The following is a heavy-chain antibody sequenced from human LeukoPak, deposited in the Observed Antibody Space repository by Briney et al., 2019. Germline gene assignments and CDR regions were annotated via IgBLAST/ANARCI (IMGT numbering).Heavy chain of an antibody. J-gene: IGHJ4*02. V-gene: IGHV4-30-2*01. Sequence: SQTLSLTCAVSGGSISSGGYSWSWIRQPPGKGLGWIGYIYHSGSTYYNPSLKSRVTISVDRSKNQFSLKLSSVTAADTAVYYCARGTGEFAMVRGVYYFDYWGQGTLVTVSS. CDR2: IYHSGST. CDR1: GGSISSGGYS. D-gene: IGHD3-10*01. CDR3: ARGTGEFAMVRGVYYFDY.